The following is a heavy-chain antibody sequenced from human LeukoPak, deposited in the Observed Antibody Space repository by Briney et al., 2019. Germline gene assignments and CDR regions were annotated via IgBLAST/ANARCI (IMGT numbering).Heavy chain of an antibody. CDR2: FDPEDGET. CDR1: GYTFTSYY. CDR3: TTAIVGATTFDY. Sequence: GASVKVSCKASGYTFTSYYMHWVRQAPGKGLEWMGGFDPEDGETIYAQKFQGRVTMTEDTSTDTAYMELSSLRSEDTAVYYCTTAIVGATTFDYWGQGTLVTVSS. J-gene: IGHJ4*02. D-gene: IGHD1-26*01. V-gene: IGHV1-24*01.